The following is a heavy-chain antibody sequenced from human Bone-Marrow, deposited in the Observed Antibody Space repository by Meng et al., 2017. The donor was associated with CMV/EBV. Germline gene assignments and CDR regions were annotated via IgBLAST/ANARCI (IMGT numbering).Heavy chain of an antibody. V-gene: IGHV1-18*01. D-gene: IGHD3-9*01. CDR2: ISAYNGNT. J-gene: IGHJ5*02. Sequence: GGSLRLSCKGSGYTFTSYGISWVRQAPGQGLEWMGWISAYNGNTNYAQKLQGRVTMTTDTSTSTAYMELRSLRSDDTAVYYCARVDILTGYGRWWFDPWGQGTLVTVSS. CDR3: ARVDILTGYGRWWFDP. CDR1: GYTFTSYG.